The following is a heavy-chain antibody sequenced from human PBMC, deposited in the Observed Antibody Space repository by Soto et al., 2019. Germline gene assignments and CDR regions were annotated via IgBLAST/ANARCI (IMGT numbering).Heavy chain of an antibody. CDR3: ARYGTGWYARGPWGY. D-gene: IGHD6-19*01. CDR1: GFTFSRYW. Sequence: EVQLVESGGGLVQPGGSLRLSCAASGFTFSRYWMSWVRQAPGKGLEWVANIKQDGSEKYYVDSVKGRFTISRDNAKNSLYLQMNRLRDEDTAVYYCARYGTGWYARGPWGYWGQGTLVTVSS. CDR2: IKQDGSEK. V-gene: IGHV3-7*01. J-gene: IGHJ4*02.